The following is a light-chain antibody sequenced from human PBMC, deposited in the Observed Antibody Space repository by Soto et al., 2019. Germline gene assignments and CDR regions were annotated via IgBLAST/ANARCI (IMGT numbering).Light chain of an antibody. Sequence: DIPMTQSPSTLFASVGDRVTITCRASQSISSWLAWYQQKPGKAPKLLIYKASSLESGVPSRFSGSGSGTEFTLTISSLQPDDFATYYCQQYNSYPWTFGQGTKVEIK. CDR2: KAS. J-gene: IGKJ1*01. CDR3: QQYNSYPWT. V-gene: IGKV1-5*03. CDR1: QSISSW.